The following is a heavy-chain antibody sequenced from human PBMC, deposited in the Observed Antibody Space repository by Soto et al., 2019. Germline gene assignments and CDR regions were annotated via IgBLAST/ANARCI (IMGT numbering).Heavy chain of an antibody. CDR1: GYTFTSYG. CDR2: ISAYNGNT. D-gene: IGHD4-17*01. CDR3: AFQDYGDHRLDF. Sequence: QVQLVQSGAEVKKPGASVKVSCKASGYTFTSYGISWVRQAPGQGLEWMGGISAYNGNTNYAQKLQGRVTMTTDTSSRTAYRELRSLRADDTAVYDCAFQDYGDHRLDFWGQGTMVTVSS. J-gene: IGHJ3*01. V-gene: IGHV1-18*04.